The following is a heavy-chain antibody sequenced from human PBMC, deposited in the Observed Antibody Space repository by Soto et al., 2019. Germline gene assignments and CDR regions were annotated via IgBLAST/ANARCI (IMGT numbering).Heavy chain of an antibody. V-gene: IGHV3-23*01. CDR3: TKSLNMATSFDF. CDR2: ISVSYAT. CDR1: GFTFSSYA. J-gene: IGHJ4*02. Sequence: EVQLLESGGGLAQPGGSLRLSCAASGFTFSSYAMNWVRQAPGKGPEWVSHISVSYATYYADSVKGRFTVSRDNSKDTLFLQMNGLRAEDTAVYYCTKSLNMATSFDFWGQGTLVTVSS.